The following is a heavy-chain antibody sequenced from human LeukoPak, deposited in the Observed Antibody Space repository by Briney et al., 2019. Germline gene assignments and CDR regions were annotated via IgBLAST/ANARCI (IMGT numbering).Heavy chain of an antibody. J-gene: IGHJ6*03. D-gene: IGHD2-8*01. CDR1: GFTFSSYA. V-gene: IGHV3-23*01. CDR2: ISGSGGST. CDR3: AKDGRCYCTNGVCYLQIGDECYYMDV. Sequence: PGGSLRLSCAASGFTFSSYAMSWVRQAPGKGLGWVSAISGSGGSTYYADSVKGRFTISRDNSKNTLYLQMNSLRAEDTAVYYCAKDGRCYCTNGVCYLQIGDECYYMDVWGKGTTVTISS.